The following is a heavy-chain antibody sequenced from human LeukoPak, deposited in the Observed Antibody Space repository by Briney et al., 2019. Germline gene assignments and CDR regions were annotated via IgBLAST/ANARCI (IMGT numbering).Heavy chain of an antibody. Sequence: SETLSLTCAVYGGSFSGYYWSWIRQPPGKGLEWIGEINHSGSTNYNPSLKSRVTISVDTSKNQFLLKLTSMTAADTAVYYCASGTTVTNFAYWGQGTLVTVSS. J-gene: IGHJ4*02. V-gene: IGHV4-34*01. CDR1: GGSFSGYY. D-gene: IGHD4-17*01. CDR2: INHSGST. CDR3: ASGTTVTNFAY.